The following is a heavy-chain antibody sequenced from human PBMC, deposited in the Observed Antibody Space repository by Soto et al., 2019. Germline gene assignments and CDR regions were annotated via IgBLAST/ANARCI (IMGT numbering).Heavy chain of an antibody. Sequence: GGSLRLSCAASGFTFSSNAMSWVRQAPGKGLEWVSAISGSGGSTYYADSVKGRFNISRDNSKNTLYMQMNSLRAEDRAVYSCAKYVGFLEWSHAFDIWGQGTMVTVSS. V-gene: IGHV3-23*01. J-gene: IGHJ3*02. CDR3: AKYVGFLEWSHAFDI. CDR2: ISGSGGST. CDR1: GFTFSSNA. D-gene: IGHD3-3*01.